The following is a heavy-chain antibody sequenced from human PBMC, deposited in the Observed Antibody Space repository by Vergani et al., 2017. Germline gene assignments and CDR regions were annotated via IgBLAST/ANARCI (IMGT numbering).Heavy chain of an antibody. CDR3: ARGVTAAGPPNWFDP. V-gene: IGHV4-59*01. CDR1: GGSISSYY. J-gene: IGHJ5*02. D-gene: IGHD6-13*01. CDR2: IYYSGST. Sequence: QVQLQESGPVLVKPSETLSLTCTVSGGSISSYYWSWIRQPPGKGLEWIGYIYYSGSTNYNPSLKSRVTISVDTSKNQFSLKLSSVTAADTAVYYCARGVTAAGPPNWFDPWGQGTLVTVSS.